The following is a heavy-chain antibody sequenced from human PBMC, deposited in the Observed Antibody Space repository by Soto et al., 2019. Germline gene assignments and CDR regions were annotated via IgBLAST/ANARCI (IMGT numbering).Heavy chain of an antibody. CDR3: ARGIATGQLDP. D-gene: IGHD2-15*01. CDR2: INPNNGNT. J-gene: IGHJ5*01. V-gene: IGHV1-3*01. Sequence: GASVKVSCKASGYTFTRYPMNCVRQAPGQRLEWMGWINPNNGNTKSSQKFQDRVIITRDTSASTAYMDLSSLRSEDTAVYYCARGIATGQLDPWGQETLVTVSS. CDR1: GYTFTRYP.